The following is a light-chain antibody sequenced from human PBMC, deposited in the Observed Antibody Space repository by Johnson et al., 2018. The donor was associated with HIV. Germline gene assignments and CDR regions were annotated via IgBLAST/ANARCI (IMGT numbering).Light chain of an antibody. V-gene: IGLV1-51*02. J-gene: IGLJ1*01. CDR3: GTWDISLSAHYV. CDR2: EKN. CDR1: SSNVGNNY. Sequence: QSVLTQPPSVSAAPGQKVTISCSGTSSNVGNNYVSWYQQFPGTAPKLLIYEKNKRPSGIPDRFSASKSGTSATLAITGLQTGDEADYYCGTWDISLSAHYVFGTGTKVTVL.